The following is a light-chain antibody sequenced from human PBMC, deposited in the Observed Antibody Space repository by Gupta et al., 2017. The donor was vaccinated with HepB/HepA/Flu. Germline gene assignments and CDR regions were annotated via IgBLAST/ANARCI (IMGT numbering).Light chain of an antibody. CDR1: SSDVGRYTR. V-gene: IGLV2-11*01. CDR3: CSYAGTFYV. Sequence: QSALTQPRSVSVSPGQSVTIACTGTSSDVGRYTRVSWYQQPPDTAPKLMIYEVSNRPSGVPERFSGSKSGNTASLTISGLQAEDEADYYCCSYAGTFYVFGTGTTVTVL. CDR2: EVS. J-gene: IGLJ1*01.